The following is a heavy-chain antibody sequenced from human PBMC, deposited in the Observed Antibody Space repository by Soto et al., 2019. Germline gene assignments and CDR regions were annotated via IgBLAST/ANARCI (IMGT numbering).Heavy chain of an antibody. Sequence: GGSLRLSCAASGFTFSTSGMLWVRQPPGEGLEWVSAIGPNPANTKYTDSVKGRFTISRDNSKNTVFLQMSTLRAEDTALYYCATARHCSSDACPAAEWGQGTLVPVSS. J-gene: IGHJ4*02. CDR1: GFTFSTSG. CDR2: IGPNPANT. CDR3: ATARHCSSDACPAAE. V-gene: IGHV3-23*01. D-gene: IGHD2-2*01.